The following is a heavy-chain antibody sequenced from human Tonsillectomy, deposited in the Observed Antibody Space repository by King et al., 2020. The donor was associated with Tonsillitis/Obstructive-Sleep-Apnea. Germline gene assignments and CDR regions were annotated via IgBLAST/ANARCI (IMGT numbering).Heavy chain of an antibody. D-gene: IGHD4-23*01. Sequence: VQLVESGGGVVQPGRSLRLSCAASGFTFSSYGMHWIRQAPGKGLEWVAVIWYDGSNKYYADSVKGRFTISRDKSKNTLFLQMNSLRAEDTAVYYCARDDFGGNSGIDYWGQGTLVTVSS. CDR1: GFTFSSYG. CDR3: ARDDFGGNSGIDY. V-gene: IGHV3-33*01. J-gene: IGHJ4*02. CDR2: IWYDGSNK.